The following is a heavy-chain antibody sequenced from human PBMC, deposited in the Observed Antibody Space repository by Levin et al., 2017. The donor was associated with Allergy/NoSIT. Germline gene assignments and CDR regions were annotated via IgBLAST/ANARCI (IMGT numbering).Heavy chain of an antibody. Sequence: PGGSLRLSCAASGFTFDDYAMHWVRQAPGKGLEWVSGISWNSGSIGYADSVKGRFTISRDNAKNSLYLQMNSLRAEDTALYYCAKEGTYRQQAKYYYYYYGMDVWGQGTTVTVSS. CDR1: GFTFDDYA. CDR2: ISWNSGSI. V-gene: IGHV3-9*01. D-gene: IGHD6-13*01. J-gene: IGHJ6*02. CDR3: AKEGTYRQQAKYYYYYYGMDV.